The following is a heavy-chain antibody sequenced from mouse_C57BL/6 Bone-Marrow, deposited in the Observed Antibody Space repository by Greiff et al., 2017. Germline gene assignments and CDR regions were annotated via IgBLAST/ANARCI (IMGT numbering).Heavy chain of an antibody. J-gene: IGHJ4*01. CDR3: ASSYSVNAMDY. CDR1: GFTFSDYG. Sequence: EVKVVESGGGLVKPGGSLKLSCAASGFTFSDYGMHWVRQAPEQGLEWVAYISSGSSTIYYADTVKGRFTISRDNAKNTLFLQMTSLRSEDTAMYYCASSYSVNAMDYWGQGTSVTVSS. D-gene: IGHD2-12*01. CDR2: ISSGSSTI. V-gene: IGHV5-17*01.